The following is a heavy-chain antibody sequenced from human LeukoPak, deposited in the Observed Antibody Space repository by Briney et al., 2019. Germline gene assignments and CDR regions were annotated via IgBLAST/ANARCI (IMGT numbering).Heavy chain of an antibody. Sequence: GGSLRLSCAASGFTFSSYEMNWVRQAPRKGLEWVSYISSSGSTRYYADSVKGRFTISRDNAKNSLYLQMSSLRAEDTAVYYCARVVRDGYNRIDYWGQGTLVTVSS. D-gene: IGHD5-24*01. CDR3: ARVVRDGYNRIDY. J-gene: IGHJ4*02. CDR1: GFTFSSYE. CDR2: ISSSGSTR. V-gene: IGHV3-48*03.